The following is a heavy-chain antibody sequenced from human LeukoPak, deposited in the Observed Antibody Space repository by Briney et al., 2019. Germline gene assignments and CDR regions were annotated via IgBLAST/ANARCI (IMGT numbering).Heavy chain of an antibody. CDR2: INPNSGGT. Sequence: ASVRVSCKASGYTFTNYGISWVRQAPGQGLEWMGWINPNSGGTNYAQKFQGRVTMTRDTSISTAYMELSRLRSDDTAVYYCARGARITMIDPLGYWGQGTLVTVSS. V-gene: IGHV1-2*02. CDR3: ARGARITMIDPLGY. J-gene: IGHJ4*02. D-gene: IGHD3-22*01. CDR1: GYTFTNYG.